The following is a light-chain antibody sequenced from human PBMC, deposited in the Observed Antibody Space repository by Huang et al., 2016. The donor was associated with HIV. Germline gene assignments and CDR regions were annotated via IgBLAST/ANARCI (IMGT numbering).Light chain of an antibody. V-gene: IGKV4-1*01. CDR2: WAS. CDR3: QQYYSSLIT. Sequence: DIVMTQSPDSLAVSLGERATINCKSSQSVLYNSNNKNNLAWYQQKPGQPPKLLIYWASTRASGVPDRFSGSGSGTDFTLTISSLQAEDVAVYYCQQYYSSLITFGQGTRLEIK. CDR1: QSVLYNSNNKNN. J-gene: IGKJ5*01.